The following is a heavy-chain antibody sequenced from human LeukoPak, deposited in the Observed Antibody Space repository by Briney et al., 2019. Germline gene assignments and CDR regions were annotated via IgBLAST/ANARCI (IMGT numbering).Heavy chain of an antibody. V-gene: IGHV4-34*01. J-gene: IGHJ6*03. CDR3: ARRRVGTTFYYYYYMDV. CDR1: GESFIYNY. Sequence: SETLSLTCAVYGESFIYNYWTWIRQPPGKGLEWIGEINHSGSTNYNPSLKSRVTMSVDRAKNQFSLNLSSVTAADTAMYYCARRRVGTTFYYYYYMDVWGKGTTVTVSS. D-gene: IGHD1-26*01. CDR2: INHSGST.